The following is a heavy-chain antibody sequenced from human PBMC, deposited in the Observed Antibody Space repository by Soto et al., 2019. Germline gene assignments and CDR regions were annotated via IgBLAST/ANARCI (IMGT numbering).Heavy chain of an antibody. CDR1: GFTFSSYA. D-gene: IGHD3-3*01. CDR2: ISGSGGST. Sequence: PGGSLRLSCAASGFTFSSYAMSWVRQAPGKGLEWVSAISGSGGSTYYADSVKGRFTISRDNSKNTLYLQMNSLRAEDTAVYYCSAVPYDFWSGYLNDYYYYGMDVWGQGTTVTVSS. J-gene: IGHJ6*02. CDR3: SAVPYDFWSGYLNDYYYYGMDV. V-gene: IGHV3-23*01.